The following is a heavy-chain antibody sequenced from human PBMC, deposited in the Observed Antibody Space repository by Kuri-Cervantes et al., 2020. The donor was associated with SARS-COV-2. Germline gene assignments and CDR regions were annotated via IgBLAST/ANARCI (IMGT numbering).Heavy chain of an antibody. CDR3: ARGTVGAPGGGMDV. D-gene: IGHD1-26*01. CDR1: GGSISSGSYY. V-gene: IGHV4-61*02. J-gene: IGHJ6*02. CDR2: IYTSGST. Sequence: SCTVSGGSISSGSYYWSWIRQPAGKGLEWIGRIYTSGSTNYNPSLKSRVTISVDTSKNQFSLKLSSVTAADTAVYYCARGTVGAPGGGMDVWGQGTTVTVS.